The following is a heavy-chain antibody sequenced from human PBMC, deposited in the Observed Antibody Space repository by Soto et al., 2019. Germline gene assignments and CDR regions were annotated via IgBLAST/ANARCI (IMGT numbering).Heavy chain of an antibody. CDR1: GGSISRYY. Sequence: SETLSLTGNVSGGSISRYYWSWIRQPPGKGLEWIGYIHYSGSTKYNPSLKSRVTISVDTSKNQFSLKLTSATAADTAVYFCARVPAVASTIPSLWFDPWGQGTLVTVSS. CDR2: IHYSGST. V-gene: IGHV4-59*13. CDR3: ARVPAVASTIPSLWFDP. D-gene: IGHD6-19*01. J-gene: IGHJ5*02.